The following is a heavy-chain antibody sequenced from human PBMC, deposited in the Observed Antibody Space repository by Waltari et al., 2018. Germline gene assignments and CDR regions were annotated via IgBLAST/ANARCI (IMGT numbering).Heavy chain of an antibody. V-gene: IGHV4-34*01. Sequence: QVQLQQWVAGLLKPSETLSLTCAVYGGSFSGYYWSWIRQPPGKGLEWIGEINHSGSTNYNPSLKSRVTISVDTSKNQFSLKLSSVTAADTAVYYCASSGGVIDNYYYYGMDVWGQGTTVTVSS. CDR3: ASSGGVIDNYYYYGMDV. CDR2: INHSGST. J-gene: IGHJ6*02. D-gene: IGHD3-16*02. CDR1: GGSFSGYY.